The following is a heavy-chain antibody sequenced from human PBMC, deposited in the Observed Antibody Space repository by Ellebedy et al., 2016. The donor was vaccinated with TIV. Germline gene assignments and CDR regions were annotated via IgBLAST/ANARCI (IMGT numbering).Heavy chain of an antibody. V-gene: IGHV3-9*01. CDR1: GFTFDDYA. CDR3: AKGEQLVRGTYYFDY. J-gene: IGHJ4*02. D-gene: IGHD6-6*01. Sequence: GGSLRLSXAASGFTFDDYAMHWVRQAPGKGLEWVSGISWNSGSIGYADSVKGRFTISRDNAKNSLYLQMNSLRAEDTALYYCAKGEQLVRGTYYFDYWGQGTLVTVSS. CDR2: ISWNSGSI.